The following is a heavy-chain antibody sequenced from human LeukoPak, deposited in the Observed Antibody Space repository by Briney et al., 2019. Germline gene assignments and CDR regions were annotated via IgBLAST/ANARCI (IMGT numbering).Heavy chain of an antibody. V-gene: IGHV3-33*08. D-gene: IGHD3-3*01. J-gene: IGHJ6*02. CDR1: GFTFSSYG. CDR2: IWYDGSNK. Sequence: GGSLRLSCAASGFTFSSYGMHWVRQAPGKGLEWVAVIWYDGSNKYYADSVKGRFTISRDNSKNTLYLQMNSLRAEDTAVYYCARDMSTYDFWSGYPEVYYYGMDVWGQGTTVTVSS. CDR3: ARDMSTYDFWSGYPEVYYYGMDV.